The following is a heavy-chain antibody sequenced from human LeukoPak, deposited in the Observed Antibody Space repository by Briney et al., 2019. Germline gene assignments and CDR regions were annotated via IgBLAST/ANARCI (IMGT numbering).Heavy chain of an antibody. CDR3: ARDPLGYCSSTSCYGRDAFDI. Sequence: GGSLRLSCAASGFTFSTYWMHWVRQVPGKGLVWVSRISGDGTTTSYADSVKGRFTISRDNAKSTLYLQMNSLRAEGAAVYYCARDPLGYCSSTSCYGRDAFDIWGQGTMVTVSS. J-gene: IGHJ3*02. CDR1: GFTFSTYW. V-gene: IGHV3-74*01. CDR2: ISGDGTTT. D-gene: IGHD2-2*03.